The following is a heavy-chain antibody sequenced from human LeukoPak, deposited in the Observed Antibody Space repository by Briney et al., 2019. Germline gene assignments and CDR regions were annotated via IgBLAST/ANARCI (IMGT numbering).Heavy chain of an antibody. CDR2: ISSSSSYI. CDR1: GFTFSSYS. V-gene: IGHV3-21*01. D-gene: IGHD3-10*01. J-gene: IGHJ4*02. CDR3: ARDPIYGSGSYEGDY. Sequence: GGSLRLSCAASGFTFSSYSMNWVRQAPGKGLEWVSSISSSSSYIYYADSVKGRFTISRDNAKNSLYLQMNSLRAEDTAVYYCARDPIYGSGSYEGDYWGQRTLVTVSS.